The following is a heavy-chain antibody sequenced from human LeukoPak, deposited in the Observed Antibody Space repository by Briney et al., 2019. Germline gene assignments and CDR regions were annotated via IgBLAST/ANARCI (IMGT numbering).Heavy chain of an antibody. V-gene: IGHV1-69*13. CDR3: ARERDFWSGYYRVLDWFDP. J-gene: IGHJ5*02. D-gene: IGHD3-3*01. CDR2: IIPIFGTA. Sequence: GASVKVSCQASGGTFSSYAISWVRQAPGQGLEWMGGIIPIFGTANYAQKFQGRVTITADESTSTAYMELSSLRSEDTAVYYCARERDFWSGYYRVLDWFDPWGQGTLVTVSS. CDR1: GGTFSSYA.